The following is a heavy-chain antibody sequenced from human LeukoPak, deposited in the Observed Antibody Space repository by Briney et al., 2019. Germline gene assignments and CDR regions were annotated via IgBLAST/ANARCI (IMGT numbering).Heavy chain of an antibody. CDR3: RARKPASPLEYFES. D-gene: IGHD2-2*01. J-gene: IGHJ1*01. V-gene: IGHV5-51*01. CDR1: GGSSRYKFSTYW. CDR2: IYPGDSES. Sequence: GESLKISRQGSGGSSRYKFSTYWIGWVRQMPGNGLEWMGMIYPGDSESRYSPSFEGQVTMSADKSSNTVYLQWRSLKASDTATFARRARKPASPLEYFESWGQGTLVTVFS.